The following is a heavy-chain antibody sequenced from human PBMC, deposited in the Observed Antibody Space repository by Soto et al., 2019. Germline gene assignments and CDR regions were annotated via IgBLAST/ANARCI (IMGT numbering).Heavy chain of an antibody. J-gene: IGHJ4*02. D-gene: IGHD5-12*01. CDR2: IGPKSGCT. V-gene: IGHV1-2*02. Sequence: QLVQSGAEVKKPGASVKVSCKTSGPTFIAYYIHWVRQAPGQGLEWMGWIGPKSGCTTYEQKFLGRVTMTRDTSINTAYMELNTLTSDDTALYYCARISVDLPEWGQGTLITVSS. CDR3: ARISVDLPE. CDR1: GPTFIAYY.